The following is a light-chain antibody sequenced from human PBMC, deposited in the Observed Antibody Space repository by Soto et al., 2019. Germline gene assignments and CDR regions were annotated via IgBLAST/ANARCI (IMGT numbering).Light chain of an antibody. V-gene: IGKV3-11*01. CDR2: DAS. CDR1: QSVSSY. J-gene: IGKJ4*01. CDR3: QQRSNWPPT. Sequence: EIVMTQSPATLSVSPGERATLYCRASQSVSSYLAWYQQKPGQAPRLLIYDASNRATGIPARFSGSGSGTDFTLTISSLEPEDFAVYYCQQRSNWPPTFGGGTKVDIK.